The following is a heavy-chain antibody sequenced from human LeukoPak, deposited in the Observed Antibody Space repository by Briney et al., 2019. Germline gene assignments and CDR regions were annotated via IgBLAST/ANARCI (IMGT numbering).Heavy chain of an antibody. CDR2: ISGSGGST. CDR1: GFTFSSYA. J-gene: IGHJ4*02. Sequence: PGGSLRLSCAASGFTFSSYAMSWVRQAPGKGLEWVSAISGSGGSTYYAGSVKGRFTISRDNSKNTLYLQMNSLRAEDTAVFYCARDQYDTWSRRGNFDSWGQGTLVIVSS. CDR3: ARDQYDTWSRRGNFDS. D-gene: IGHD3-3*01. V-gene: IGHV3-23*01.